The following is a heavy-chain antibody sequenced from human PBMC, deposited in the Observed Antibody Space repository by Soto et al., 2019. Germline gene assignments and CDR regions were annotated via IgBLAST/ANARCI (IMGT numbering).Heavy chain of an antibody. J-gene: IGHJ5*02. Sequence: SETLSLTCTVSGGSFSGFAWSWIRQPPGKGLEWIGEINHSGGTNYNPSLKSRVTISADTSKSQFSLKLTSVTAADTAVYFCARGRISAAGFFDPWGQGTLVTVSS. CDR3: ARGRISAAGFFDP. V-gene: IGHV4-34*01. CDR2: INHSGGT. D-gene: IGHD6-13*01. CDR1: GGSFSGFA.